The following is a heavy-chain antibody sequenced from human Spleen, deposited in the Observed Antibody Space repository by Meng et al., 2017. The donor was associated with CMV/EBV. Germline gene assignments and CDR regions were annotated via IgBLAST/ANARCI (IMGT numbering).Heavy chain of an antibody. D-gene: IGHD2-2*01. Sequence: CAASGFSFSIYYRNWVRQAPGKGLEWVACISGGANYIYYGDSMKGRFTISRDNAKNSLFLQINSLRAEDTAVYYCAKDEGVPRKFDSWGQGTLVTVSS. CDR2: ISGGANYI. V-gene: IGHV3-21*01. CDR3: AKDEGVPRKFDS. J-gene: IGHJ4*02. CDR1: GFSFSIYY.